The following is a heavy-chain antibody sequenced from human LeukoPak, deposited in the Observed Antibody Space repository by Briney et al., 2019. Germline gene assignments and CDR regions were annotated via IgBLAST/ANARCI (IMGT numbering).Heavy chain of an antibody. CDR2: IYDSGNT. CDR1: GGSVSSWY. Sequence: SETLSLICTVSGGSVSSWYWSWIRQPPGKGLEWIGYIYDSGNTNYNPSLKSRVTISIDTSKNQFSLRLTSVTAADTATYYCARETSLTGYASGLGFNYWGQGILVTVSS. V-gene: IGHV4-59*02. CDR3: ARETSLTGYASGLGFNY. J-gene: IGHJ4*02. D-gene: IGHD6-19*01.